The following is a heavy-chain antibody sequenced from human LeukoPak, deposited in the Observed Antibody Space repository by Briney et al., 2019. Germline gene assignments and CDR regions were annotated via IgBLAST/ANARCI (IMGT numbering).Heavy chain of an antibody. V-gene: IGHV1-58*01. Sequence: SVKVSCKASGFTFTKSALQWVRQARGQRLEWIGWIVVGSGNTDYAQKFQERVTITRDMFTSTAYMELSSLRSEDTAVYYCAAGLRGPTVTGKYYYYGMDVWGQGTTVTVSS. CDR1: GFTFTKSA. CDR3: AAGLRGPTVTGKYYYYGMDV. J-gene: IGHJ6*02. CDR2: IVVGSGNT. D-gene: IGHD4-11*01.